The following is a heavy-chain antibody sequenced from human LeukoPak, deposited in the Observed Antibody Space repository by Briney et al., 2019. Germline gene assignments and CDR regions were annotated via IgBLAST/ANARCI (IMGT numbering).Heavy chain of an antibody. Sequence: ASVKVSCKASGYTFTSYGISWVRQAPGQGLEWMGWISAYNGNTNYAQKLQGRVTMTTDTSTSTAYMELRSLRSDDTAVYYCARFFYDFWSGYYPTNDYWGQGTLVTVSS. CDR1: GYTFTSYG. D-gene: IGHD3-3*01. CDR3: ARFFYDFWSGYYPTNDY. V-gene: IGHV1-18*01. J-gene: IGHJ4*02. CDR2: ISAYNGNT.